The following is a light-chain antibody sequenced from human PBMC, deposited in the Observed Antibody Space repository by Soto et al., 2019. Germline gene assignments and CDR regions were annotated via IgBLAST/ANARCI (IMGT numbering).Light chain of an antibody. CDR3: SSYTTTSTVI. CDR1: SSDVGGYNY. J-gene: IGLJ2*01. CDR2: DVS. V-gene: IGLV2-14*01. Sequence: QSALPQPASVSGSPGQSIMISCTGTSSDVGGYNYVSWYQQHPGKAPKLMIYDVSSRPSGLSNRFSGSKSGNTASLTISGLQAEDEADYYCSSYTTTSTVIFGGGTKVTVL.